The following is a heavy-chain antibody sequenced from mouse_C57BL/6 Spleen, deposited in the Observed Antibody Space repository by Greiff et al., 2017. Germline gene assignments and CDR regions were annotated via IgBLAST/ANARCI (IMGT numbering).Heavy chain of an antibody. CDR2: ISDGGSYT. J-gene: IGHJ1*03. D-gene: IGHD1-1*01. CDR1: GFTFSSYA. CDR3: ARAITTVVAPWWYFDV. Sequence: EVMLVESGGGLVKPGGSLKLSCAASGFTFSSYAMSWVRQTPEKRLEWVATISDGGSYTYYPDNVKGRFTISRDNAKNNLYLQMSHLKSEDTAMYYCARAITTVVAPWWYFDVWGTGTTVTVSS. V-gene: IGHV5-4*03.